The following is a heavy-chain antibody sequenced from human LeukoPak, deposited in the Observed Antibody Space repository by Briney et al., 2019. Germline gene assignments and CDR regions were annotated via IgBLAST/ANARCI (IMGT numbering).Heavy chain of an antibody. J-gene: IGHJ4*02. V-gene: IGHV3-30*03. Sequence: GGSLRLSCAASGFTFSSYGMHWVRQAPGKGLEWVAVISYDGSNKYYADSVKGRFTISRDNSKNTLYLQMNSLRAEDTAVYYCARDPGVVVVNYYFDYWGQGTLVTVSS. CDR2: ISYDGSNK. D-gene: IGHD3-22*01. CDR3: ARDPGVVVVNYYFDY. CDR1: GFTFSSYG.